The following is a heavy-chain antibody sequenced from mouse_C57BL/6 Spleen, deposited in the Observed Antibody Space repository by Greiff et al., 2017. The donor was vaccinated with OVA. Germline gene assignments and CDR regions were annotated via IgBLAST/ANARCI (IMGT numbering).Heavy chain of an antibody. CDR1: GYTFTSYG. V-gene: IGHV1-81*01. CDR2: IYPRSGNT. D-gene: IGHD2-1*01. Sequence: QVQLQQSGAELARPGASVKLSCKASGYTFTSYGISWVKQRTGQGLEWIGEIYPRSGNTYYNEKFKGKATLTADKSSSTAYMELRSLTSEDSAVYFCARWVGNLYYFDYWGQGTTLTVSS. J-gene: IGHJ2*01. CDR3: ARWVGNLYYFDY.